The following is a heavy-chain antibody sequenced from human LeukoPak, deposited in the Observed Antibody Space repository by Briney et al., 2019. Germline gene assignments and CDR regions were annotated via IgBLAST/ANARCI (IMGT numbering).Heavy chain of an antibody. CDR1: GFPFSSYG. CDR3: ARAGPQGFGVDV. J-gene: IGHJ6*02. CDR2: IWHDASNT. Sequence: GGSLRLSCAASGFPFSSYGMRWVRQAPGKGLESVAVIWHDASNTYYVDSVKGRFTISRDNSKNTLYLQMNSLRAEDTAVYYSARAGPQGFGVDVWGQGTTVIVSS. V-gene: IGHV3-33*01.